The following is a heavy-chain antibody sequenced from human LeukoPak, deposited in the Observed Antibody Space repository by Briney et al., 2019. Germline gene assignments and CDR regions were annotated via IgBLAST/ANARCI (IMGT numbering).Heavy chain of an antibody. CDR2: IYTSAST. CDR3: ATTGLLVAPI. Sequence: PSETLSLTCTVSGASISSGSYYWSWIRQPAGKGLEWIGRIYTSASTNYNPSLKSRVTISVDTAKNQFSLKLSSVTAADTAVYYCATTGLLVAPIWGQGTMVPVSS. D-gene: IGHD5-12*01. CDR1: GASISSGSYY. V-gene: IGHV4-61*02. J-gene: IGHJ3*02.